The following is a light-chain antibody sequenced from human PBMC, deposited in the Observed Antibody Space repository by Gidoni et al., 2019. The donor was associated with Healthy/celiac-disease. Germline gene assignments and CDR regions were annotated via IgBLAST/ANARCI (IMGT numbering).Light chain of an antibody. CDR1: PSVSSY. J-gene: IGKJ4*01. Sequence: EIVLTQSPATLSLSPGERATLSCRASPSVSSYLAWYQQKPGQAPRLLIYDASNRATGIPARFSGSGSGTDFTLPISSLEPEDFAVYYCQQRSNWPLTFGGGTKVEIK. CDR3: QQRSNWPLT. CDR2: DAS. V-gene: IGKV3-11*01.